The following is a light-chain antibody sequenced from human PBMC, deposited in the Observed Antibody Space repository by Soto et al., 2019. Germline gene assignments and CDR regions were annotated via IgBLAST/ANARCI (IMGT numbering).Light chain of an antibody. V-gene: IGLV1-40*01. J-gene: IGLJ2*01. Sequence: QPVLTQPPSVSGAPGQRVTISCNGSSSNIGAGYDVHWYQQLPGTAPKLLIYVNTNRPSGVPDRFSGSKSGTSGSLAITGLQAEDEGDYYCQSYDSSLSGVVFGGGTKLTVL. CDR2: VNT. CDR1: SSNIGAGYD. CDR3: QSYDSSLSGVV.